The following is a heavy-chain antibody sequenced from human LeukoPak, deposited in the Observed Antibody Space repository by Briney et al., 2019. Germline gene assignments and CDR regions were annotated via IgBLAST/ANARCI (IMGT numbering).Heavy chain of an antibody. V-gene: IGHV3-23*01. CDR1: GFTFSSYA. Sequence: PGGSLRLSCAASGFTFSSYAMSWVRQAPGKGLEWVSAISGSGGSTYYADSVKGRFTISRDNSKNTLYLQMNSLKTEDTAVYYCTRHLPELGGPDDYWGQGTLVTVSS. CDR3: TRHLPELGGPDDY. J-gene: IGHJ4*02. D-gene: IGHD7-27*01. CDR2: ISGSGGST.